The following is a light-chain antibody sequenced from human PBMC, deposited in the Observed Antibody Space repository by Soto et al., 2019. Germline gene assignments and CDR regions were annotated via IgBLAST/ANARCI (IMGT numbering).Light chain of an antibody. CDR3: IQALQTPPH. CDR1: QSLLHSNGYNY. V-gene: IGKV2-28*01. CDR2: LGS. J-gene: IGKJ2*01. Sequence: DIVMTQSPLSLPVTPGEPASISCRSSQSLLHSNGYNYLDWYLQKPGQSPQLLIYLGSNRASGVPDRFSGSGAGTDFTLKISRVEAEDVGVYYCIQALQTPPHFGQGTKLEIK.